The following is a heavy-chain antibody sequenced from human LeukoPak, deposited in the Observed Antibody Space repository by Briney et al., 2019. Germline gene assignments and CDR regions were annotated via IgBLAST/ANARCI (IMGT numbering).Heavy chain of an antibody. D-gene: IGHD2-8*01. CDR1: GGSISSYY. CDR2: IYHSGST. V-gene: IGHV4-39*07. Sequence: SETLSLTCTVSGGSISSYYWSWIRQPPGKGLEWIGSIYHSGSTYYNPSLKSRVTISVDTSKNQFSLKLRSVTAADTAVYYCARVTSRLGVCDYWGQGSLVTVSS. CDR3: ARVTSRLGVCDY. J-gene: IGHJ4*02.